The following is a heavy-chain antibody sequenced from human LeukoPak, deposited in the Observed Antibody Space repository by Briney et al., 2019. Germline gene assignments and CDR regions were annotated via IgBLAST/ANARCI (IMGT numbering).Heavy chain of an antibody. J-gene: IGHJ5*02. CDR2: ISYSGGT. D-gene: IGHD2-8*01. CDR3: ARRVIMSAAGVPDTWLDP. Sequence: SETLSLTCTVSRGSISTYFWSWIRQPPGKGLEWVGHISYSGGTKYNPSLQSRVTISIDTSKNQFSLNLSSVTAADTAVYYCARRVIMSAAGVPDTWLDPWGQGILVTVSS. CDR1: RGSISTYF. V-gene: IGHV4-59*08.